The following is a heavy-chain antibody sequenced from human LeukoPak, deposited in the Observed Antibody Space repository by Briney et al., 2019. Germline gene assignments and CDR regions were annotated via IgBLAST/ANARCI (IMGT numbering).Heavy chain of an antibody. D-gene: IGHD2-2*01. J-gene: IGHJ4*02. CDR2: INHSGST. V-gene: IGHV4-34*01. CDR3: ARGGRDWGDCSSTSCYQPFDY. CDR1: GGSFSGYY. Sequence: SETLSLTCAVYGGSFSGYYWSWIRQPPGKGLEWIGEINHSGSTNYNPSLKSRVTISVDTSKNQFSLKLSSVTAADTAVYYCARGGRDWGDCSSTSCYQPFDYWGQGTLVTVSS.